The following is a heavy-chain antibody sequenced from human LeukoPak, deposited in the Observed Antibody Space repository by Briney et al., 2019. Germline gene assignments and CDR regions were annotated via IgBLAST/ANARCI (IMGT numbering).Heavy chain of an antibody. J-gene: IGHJ6*02. CDR1: GFTFSSYW. CDR3: ARRGSGYDAAPTGMDV. CDR2: INSDGSST. Sequence: GGSLRLSCAASGFTFSSYWMHWVRQAPGKGLVWVSRINSDGSSTSYADPVKGRFTISRDNAKNTLYLQMNSLRAEDTAVYYCARRGSGYDAAPTGMDVWGRGTTVTVSS. V-gene: IGHV3-74*01. D-gene: IGHD5-12*01.